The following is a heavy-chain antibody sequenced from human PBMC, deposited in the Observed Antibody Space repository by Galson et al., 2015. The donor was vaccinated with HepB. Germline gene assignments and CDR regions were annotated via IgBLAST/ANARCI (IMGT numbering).Heavy chain of an antibody. Sequence: SLRLSCAASGFTFNTCTMHWVRQAPGKGLEWVSSISSGSSYMYYADSVEGRFTISRDNAKNSLFLQMNSLTAEDTAIYYCAREWDGTVPFDYWGQGTLLTVSS. J-gene: IGHJ4*01. CDR2: ISSGSSYM. V-gene: IGHV3-21*01. CDR3: AREWDGTVPFDY. D-gene: IGHD3-10*01. CDR1: GFTFNTCT.